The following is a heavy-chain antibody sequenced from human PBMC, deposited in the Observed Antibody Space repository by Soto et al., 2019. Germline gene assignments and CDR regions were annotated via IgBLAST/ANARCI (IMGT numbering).Heavy chain of an antibody. V-gene: IGHV1-18*01. CDR3: AREVRVLYDFWSGYSSSGLFDP. CDR2: ISAYNGNT. D-gene: IGHD3-3*01. CDR1: VYTFTSYG. Sequence: QVQLVQSGAEVKKPGASVKVSCKTSVYTFTSYGISWVRQAPGQGLERMVWISAYNGNTNYAQKLQGRVTMTPDTSPSTDYMELMRVRSEDTAVYYCAREVRVLYDFWSGYSSSGLFDPWGQGTLGTGSS. J-gene: IGHJ5*02.